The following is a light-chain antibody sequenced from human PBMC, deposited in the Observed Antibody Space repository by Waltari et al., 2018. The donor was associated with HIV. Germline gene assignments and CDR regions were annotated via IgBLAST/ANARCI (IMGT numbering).Light chain of an antibody. CDR1: SSNIGNNA. CDR2: YDD. Sequence: QSVLTQPPSVSEAPRQRVTISCSGSSSNIGNNAVNWYQQVPGKPPKLLIYYDDLLSSGVSDRFSCAKSGTSASLAIRGLQSEDEADYYCAAWDDSLNGYVFVSGTKVTVL. CDR3: AAWDDSLNGYV. J-gene: IGLJ1*01. V-gene: IGLV1-36*01.